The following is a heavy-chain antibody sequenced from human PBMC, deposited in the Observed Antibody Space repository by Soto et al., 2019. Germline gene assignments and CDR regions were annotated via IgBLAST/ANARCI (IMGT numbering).Heavy chain of an antibody. CDR1: GGSISSYY. CDR3: ARTSREWLTPHFDY. Sequence: SETLSLTCTVSGGSISSYYWSWIRQPPGKGLEWIGYIYYSGSTNYNPSLKSRVTISVDTSKNQFSLKLSSVTAADTAVYYCARTSREWLTPHFDYWGQGTLVTVSS. J-gene: IGHJ4*02. D-gene: IGHD6-19*01. V-gene: IGHV4-59*01. CDR2: IYYSGST.